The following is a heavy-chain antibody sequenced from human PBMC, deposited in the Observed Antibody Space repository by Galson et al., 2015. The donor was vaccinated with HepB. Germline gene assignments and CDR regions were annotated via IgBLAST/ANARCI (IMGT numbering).Heavy chain of an antibody. CDR1: GYTFTSYD. D-gene: IGHD1-20*01. CDR2: MNPNSGNT. CDR3: ARGRGITGTTRLSSPYYYYYMDV. Sequence: SVKVSCKASGYTFTSYDINWVRQATGQGLEWIGWMNPNSGNTNYAQKFQGRVTMTRNTSISTAYMELSSLGSEDTAVYYCARGRGITGTTRLSSPYYYYYMDVWGKGTTVTVSS. V-gene: IGHV1-8*01. J-gene: IGHJ6*03.